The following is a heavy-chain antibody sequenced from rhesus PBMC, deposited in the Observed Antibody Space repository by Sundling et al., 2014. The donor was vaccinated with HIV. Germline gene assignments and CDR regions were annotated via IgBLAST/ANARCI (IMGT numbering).Heavy chain of an antibody. J-gene: IGHJ6*01. CDR3: ARRIQYYALDS. CDR2: IYANTAST. Sequence: QLHLQESGPGLVKPSETLSLTCAVYGGSISGYYFWNWIRQPPGKGLEWIGYIYANTASTNYNPSLNNRVTISKDTSKNQFSLKLSSVTAADTAVYYCARRIQYYALDSWGQGVVVTVSS. D-gene: IGHD4-23*01. CDR1: GGSISGYYF. V-gene: IGHV4-143*01.